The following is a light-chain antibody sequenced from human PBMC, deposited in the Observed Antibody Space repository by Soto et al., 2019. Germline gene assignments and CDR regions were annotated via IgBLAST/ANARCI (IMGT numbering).Light chain of an antibody. CDR3: HSGT. J-gene: IGKJ1*01. CDR1: QNINRW. Sequence: DIQMTQSPSTLSASIGDRVTISCRASQNINRWLAWYQHKPGKAPELLIYDASTLASGVPSRFSGSGSGTEFTRTIPILQPDDFATYYGHSGTFGQGTKVEIK. CDR2: DAS. V-gene: IGKV1-5*01.